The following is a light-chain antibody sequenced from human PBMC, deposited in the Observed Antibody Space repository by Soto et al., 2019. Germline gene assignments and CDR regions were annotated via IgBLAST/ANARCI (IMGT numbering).Light chain of an antibody. Sequence: DIQMTQSPSTLSASVGDRVTITCRASQSISSWLAWYQQKPGKAPKRLIYAASSLQSGVPSRFSGSGSGTEFTLTISSLQPGDFATYYCQQYNSYPTFGQGTKVDNK. CDR1: QSISSW. CDR2: AAS. J-gene: IGKJ1*01. V-gene: IGKV1-5*01. CDR3: QQYNSYPT.